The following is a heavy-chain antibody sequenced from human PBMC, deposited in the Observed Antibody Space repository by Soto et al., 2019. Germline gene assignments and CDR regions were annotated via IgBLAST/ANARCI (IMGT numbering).Heavy chain of an antibody. CDR3: ARESGGATAPLDYYYFYMDV. J-gene: IGHJ6*03. D-gene: IGHD5-12*01. Sequence: QVQLVQSGAEVKKPGASVTVSCKASGYRFSDYYLHWVRQAPGQGPEWMGWMNPNSGDTKYAQKFKGRVTMPRDTSVRTAFMELNWLKSDDTAVYYCARESGGATAPLDYYYFYMDVWGIGTTVTVSS. CDR1: GYRFSDYY. V-gene: IGHV1-2*02. CDR2: MNPNSGDT.